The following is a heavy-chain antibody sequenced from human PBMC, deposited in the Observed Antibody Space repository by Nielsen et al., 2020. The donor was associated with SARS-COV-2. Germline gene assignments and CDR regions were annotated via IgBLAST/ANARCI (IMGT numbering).Heavy chain of an antibody. CDR3: AAEFPVLRYSRTEFDP. CDR2: IVVGSGNT. J-gene: IGHJ5*02. D-gene: IGHD3-9*01. Sequence: SVKVFCKASGFTFTNSAVQWVRQARGQRLEWIGWIVVGSGNTNYAQKFQERVTITRDMSTSTTFMELNSLRSEDTAVYYCAAEFPVLRYSRTEFDPWGQGTLVTVSS. V-gene: IGHV1-58*01. CDR1: GFTFTNSA.